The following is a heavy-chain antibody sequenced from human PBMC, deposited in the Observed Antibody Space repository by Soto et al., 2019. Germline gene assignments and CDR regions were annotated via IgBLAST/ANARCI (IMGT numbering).Heavy chain of an antibody. CDR1: GYSFTSYW. J-gene: IGHJ6*04. V-gene: IGHV5-10-1*01. CDR2: IDPSDSYT. CDR3: ASPPDCSSTSWRCMDV. D-gene: IGHD2-2*01. Sequence: PGESLKISCKGSGYSFTSYWISWVRQMPGKGLEWMCRIDPSDSYTNYSPSFQGHVTISADNSISTAYLQWSSLKASDTAMYYCASPPDCSSTSWRCMDVWGKGTTVSVSS.